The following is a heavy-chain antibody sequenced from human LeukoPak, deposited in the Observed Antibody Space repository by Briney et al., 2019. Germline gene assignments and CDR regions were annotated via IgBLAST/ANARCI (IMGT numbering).Heavy chain of an antibody. CDR1: GGSFSGYY. V-gene: IGHV4-34*01. Sequence: PSETLSLTCAVYGGSFSGYYWSWIRQPPGKGLEWIGEINHSGSTNYNPSLKSRVTVSVDTSKSQFSLKLSSVTAADTAVYYCARGGGYNWFDPWGQGTLVTVSS. CDR3: ARGGGYNWFDP. J-gene: IGHJ5*02. CDR2: INHSGST.